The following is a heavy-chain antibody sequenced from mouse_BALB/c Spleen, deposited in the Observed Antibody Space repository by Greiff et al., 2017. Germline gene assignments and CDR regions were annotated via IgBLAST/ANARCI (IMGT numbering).Heavy chain of an antibody. CDR3: ARQDYYGSSYWFAY. CDR1: GFAFSSYD. J-gene: IGHJ3*01. D-gene: IGHD1-1*01. V-gene: IGHV5-12-1*01. CDR2: ISSGGGST. Sequence: EVKLVESGGGLVKPGGSLKLSCAASGFAFSSYDMSWVRQTPEKRLEWVAYISSGGGSTYYPDTVKGRFTISRDNAKNTLYLQMSSLKSEDTAMYYCARQDYYGSSYWFAYWGQGTLVTVSA.